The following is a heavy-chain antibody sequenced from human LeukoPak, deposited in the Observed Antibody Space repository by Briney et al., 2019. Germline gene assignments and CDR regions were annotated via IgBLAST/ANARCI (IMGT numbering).Heavy chain of an antibody. V-gene: IGHV4-34*01. CDR3: ARQKDLYDSSGHYDY. CDR1: GGSFSGYY. Sequence: SETLSLTCAVYGGSFSGYYWSWIRQPPGKGLEWIGEIDHSGSTNYNPSLKSRVTISVDTSKNQFSLKLSSVTAADTAVYYCARQKDLYDSSGHYDYWGQGTLVTVSS. D-gene: IGHD3-22*01. J-gene: IGHJ4*02. CDR2: IDHSGST.